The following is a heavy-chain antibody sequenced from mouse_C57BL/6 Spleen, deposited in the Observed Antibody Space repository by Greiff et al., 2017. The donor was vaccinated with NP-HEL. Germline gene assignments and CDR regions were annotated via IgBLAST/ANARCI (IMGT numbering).Heavy chain of an antibody. CDR1: GYTFTDYN. CDR3: ARSRYELGRGWYFDV. CDR2: INPNNGGT. V-gene: IGHV1-18*01. D-gene: IGHD4-1*01. J-gene: IGHJ1*03. Sequence: VQLQQSGPELVKPGASVKIPCKASGYTFTDYNMDWVKQSHGKSLEWIGDINPNNGGTIYNQKFKGKATLTVDKSSSTAYMELRSLTSEDTAVYYCARSRYELGRGWYFDVWGTGTTVTVSS.